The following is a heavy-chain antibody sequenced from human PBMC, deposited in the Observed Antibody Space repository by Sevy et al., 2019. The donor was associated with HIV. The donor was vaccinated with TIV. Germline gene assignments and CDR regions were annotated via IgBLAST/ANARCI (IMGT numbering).Heavy chain of an antibody. V-gene: IGHV3-21*01. CDR2: ISSSSSYI. Sequence: GGSLRLSCAASGFTFSSYSMNWVRQAPGKGLEWVSSISSSSSYIYYADSVKGRFTIPRDNAKNSLYLQMNSLRAEDTAVYYCARVPNGGEYYFDYWGQGTLVTVSS. CDR3: ARVPNGGEYYFDY. J-gene: IGHJ4*02. CDR1: GFTFSSYS. D-gene: IGHD2-8*01.